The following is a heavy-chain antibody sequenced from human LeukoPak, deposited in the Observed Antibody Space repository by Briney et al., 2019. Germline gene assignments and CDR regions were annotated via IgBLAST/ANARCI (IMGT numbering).Heavy chain of an antibody. CDR2: INHSGST. D-gene: IGHD6-19*01. CDR3: ARRVPCSSGRYVSWFDP. CDR1: GGSFSGYY. V-gene: IGHV4-34*01. Sequence: SETLSLTCAVYGGSFSGYYWSWIRQPPGKGLEWIGEINHSGSTNYNPSLKSRVTISVDTSKNQFSLKLSSVTAADTAVYYCARRVPCSSGRYVSWFDPWGQGTLVTVSS. J-gene: IGHJ5*02.